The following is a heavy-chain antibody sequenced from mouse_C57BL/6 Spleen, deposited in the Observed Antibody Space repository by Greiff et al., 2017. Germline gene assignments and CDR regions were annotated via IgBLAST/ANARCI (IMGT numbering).Heavy chain of an antibody. D-gene: IGHD3-2*02. CDR1: GFTFSSYA. J-gene: IGHJ2*01. Sequence: EVQLVESGGGLVKPGGSLKLSCAASGFTFSSYAMSWVRQTPEKRLEWVATISDGGSYTYYPDNVKGRFTISRDNAKNNLYLQMSHLKSEDTAMYYCARDQEGFDYWGQGTTLTVSS. CDR3: ARDQEGFDY. V-gene: IGHV5-4*01. CDR2: ISDGGSYT.